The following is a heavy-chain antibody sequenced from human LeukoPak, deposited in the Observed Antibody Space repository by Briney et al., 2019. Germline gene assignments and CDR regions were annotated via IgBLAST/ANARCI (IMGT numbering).Heavy chain of an antibody. Sequence: KTGGSLRLSCAASGFTFSSYSMNWVRQAPGKGLEWVSSISSSSSYIYYADPVKGRFTISRDNAKNSLYLQMNSLRAEDTAVYYCARDGLGYCSSTSCYMIWGQGTLVTVSS. CDR3: ARDGLGYCSSTSCYMI. J-gene: IGHJ4*02. V-gene: IGHV3-21*01. CDR1: GFTFSSYS. CDR2: ISSSSSYI. D-gene: IGHD2-2*02.